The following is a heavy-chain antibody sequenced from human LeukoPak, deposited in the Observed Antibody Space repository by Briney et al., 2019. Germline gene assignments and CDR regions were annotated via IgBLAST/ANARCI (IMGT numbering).Heavy chain of an antibody. D-gene: IGHD3-22*01. V-gene: IGHV1-18*01. J-gene: IGHJ4*02. CDR2: ISAYNANT. CDR1: GYTFTNYG. CDR3: ARSHSGSLRAPFDN. Sequence: GASVKVACKASGYTFTNYGIIWVRQAPGQGLEWMGWISAYNANTNYPQKVQGRVTLTTDTSTSTAYMELRSLTSDDTAVYYCARSHSGSLRAPFDNWGQGALVTVFS.